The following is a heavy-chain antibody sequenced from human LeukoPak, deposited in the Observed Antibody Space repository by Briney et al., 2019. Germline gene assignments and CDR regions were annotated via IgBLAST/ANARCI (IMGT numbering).Heavy chain of an antibody. V-gene: IGHV3-30*02. CDR2: IRYDVSNK. CDR1: GFTFSSYS. D-gene: IGHD7-27*01. CDR3: ARAESGLGTGDAFDI. J-gene: IGHJ3*02. Sequence: GGSLRLSCAASGFTFSSYSMSWVRQAPGKGLEWVAFIRYDVSNKYYADSVKGRFTISRDNSKNTLYLQMNSLRAEDTAVYYCARAESGLGTGDAFDIWGQGTMVTVSS.